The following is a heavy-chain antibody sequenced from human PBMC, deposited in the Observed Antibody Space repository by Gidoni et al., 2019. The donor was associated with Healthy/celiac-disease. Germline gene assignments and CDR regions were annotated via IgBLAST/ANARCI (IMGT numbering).Heavy chain of an antibody. CDR2: IIPILGIA. V-gene: IGHV1-69*08. Sequence: QVQLVQSGAEVTKPGSSVKVSCKASGGTFSSYTISWVRQAPGQGLEWMGRIIPILGIANYAQKFQGRVTITADKSTSTAYMELSSLRSEDTAVYYCAREDYYDSSGTFGYFDYWGQGTLVTVSS. CDR1: GGTFSSYT. D-gene: IGHD3-22*01. J-gene: IGHJ4*02. CDR3: AREDYYDSSGTFGYFDY.